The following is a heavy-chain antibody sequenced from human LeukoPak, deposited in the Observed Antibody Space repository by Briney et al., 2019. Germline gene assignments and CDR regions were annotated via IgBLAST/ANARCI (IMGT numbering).Heavy chain of an antibody. Sequence: PSETLSLTCTVSGGSISGYYWSWIRQPPGKGLEWIGYIHYTGSTNYNPSLRSRVTISADTSKNQFFLGLTSVTAADTAVYYCARPYGSGWYAAFHIWDQGTMVTVFS. J-gene: IGHJ3*02. CDR1: GGSISGYY. D-gene: IGHD6-19*01. V-gene: IGHV4-59*08. CDR3: ARPYGSGWYAAFHI. CDR2: IHYTGST.